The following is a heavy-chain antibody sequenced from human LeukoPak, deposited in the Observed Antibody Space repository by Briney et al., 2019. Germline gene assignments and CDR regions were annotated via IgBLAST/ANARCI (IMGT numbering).Heavy chain of an antibody. D-gene: IGHD1-26*01. CDR1: GFTFSSYV. CDR2: ISGGGGST. V-gene: IGHV3-23*01. Sequence: GGSLRLSCAASGFTFSSYVMNWVRQAPGKGLEWVSVISGGGGSTYYADSVKGRFTISRDNSKNTLHLQMNSLRAEDTAVYYCARRSGSSKNFDYWGQGTLVTVSS. J-gene: IGHJ4*02. CDR3: ARRSGSSKNFDY.